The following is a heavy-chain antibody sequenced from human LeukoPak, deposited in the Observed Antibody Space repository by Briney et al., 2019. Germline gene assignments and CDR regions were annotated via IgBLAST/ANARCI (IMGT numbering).Heavy chain of an antibody. CDR2: ISSGGSTI. J-gene: IGHJ4*02. CDR3: ARATDYDFWSGLDY. Sequence: GGSLRLSCAASGFTFSDYYMSWIRQAPGKGLEWVSYISSGGSTIYYADSVKGRFTISRDNAKNSLYLQMNSLRAEDTAVYYCARATDYDFWSGLDYWGQGTLVTVSS. D-gene: IGHD3-3*01. CDR1: GFTFSDYY. V-gene: IGHV3-11*04.